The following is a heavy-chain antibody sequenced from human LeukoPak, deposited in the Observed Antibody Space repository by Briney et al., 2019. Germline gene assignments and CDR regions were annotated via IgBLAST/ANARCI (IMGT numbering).Heavy chain of an antibody. CDR1: GGTFISYA. CDR3: AGSPYDSSGYYYLY. J-gene: IGHJ4*02. V-gene: IGHV1-69*13. Sequence: GASVKVSCKASGGTFISYAISWVRQAPGQGLEWMGGIIPIFGTASYAQKSQGRVTITADESTSTAYMELSSLRSEDTAVYYCAGSPYDSSGYYYLYWGQGTLVTVSS. D-gene: IGHD3-22*01. CDR2: IIPIFGTA.